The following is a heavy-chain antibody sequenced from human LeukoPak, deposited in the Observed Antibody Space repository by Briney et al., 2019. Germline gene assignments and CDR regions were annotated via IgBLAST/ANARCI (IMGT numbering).Heavy chain of an antibody. Sequence: ASVKVSCKASGYTFTGYYMHWVRQAPGQGLEWMGWINPNSGGTNYAQKFQGRVTMTRDTSISTAYMELSRLRSEDTAVYYCAADYGDYRSYYYYYMDVWGKGTTVTVSS. CDR1: GYTFTGYY. CDR3: AADYGDYRSYYYYYMDV. CDR2: INPNSGGT. V-gene: IGHV1-2*02. D-gene: IGHD4-17*01. J-gene: IGHJ6*03.